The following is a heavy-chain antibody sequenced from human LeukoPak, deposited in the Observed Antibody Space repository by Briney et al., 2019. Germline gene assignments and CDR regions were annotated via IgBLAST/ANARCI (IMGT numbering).Heavy chain of an antibody. CDR1: GASVRSHY. CDR3: ARLSTYYDFWSPLDY. D-gene: IGHD3-3*01. Sequence: SETLSLTCTVSGASVRSHYWSWIRQPLGKGLEWIGYVSYSGGTNYNPSLKSRVTISLDTSNDQFSLRLNSVTAADTAVYYCARLSTYYDFWSPLDYWGQGTLVTVSS. CDR2: VSYSGGT. J-gene: IGHJ4*02. V-gene: IGHV4-59*02.